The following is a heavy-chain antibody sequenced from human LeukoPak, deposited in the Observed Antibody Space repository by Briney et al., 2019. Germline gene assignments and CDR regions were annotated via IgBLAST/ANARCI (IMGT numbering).Heavy chain of an antibody. CDR2: MNSKNDGRTT. D-gene: IGHD3-10*01. V-gene: IGHV3-15*01. CDR1: GVTFRNAW. CDR3: TTDELLWFRELGIDAFDI. Sequence: PGGALRLSCAASGVTFRNAWMSWVRPAPGKGLEWVGRMNSKNDGRTTVYAAPVKGRFTISTHDSKNTLYLQMNSLKTEHTAVYYCTTDELLWFRELGIDAFDIWGQGTMVTVSS. J-gene: IGHJ3*02.